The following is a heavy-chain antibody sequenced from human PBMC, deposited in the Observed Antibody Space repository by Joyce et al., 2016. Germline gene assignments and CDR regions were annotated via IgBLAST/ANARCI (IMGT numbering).Heavy chain of an antibody. J-gene: IGHJ4*02. CDR2: IYFRGST. D-gene: IGHD3-3*01. Sequence: QVQLQESGPGLVKPSQTLSLTCTVSGGSISSGDYYWSWVRQSPGKGLEWIGYIYFRGSTHRNTSLKSRLNISADTSKNQFSLKVRSVTAADTAVYYCARGNGDFWSGYYNYFDYWGQGILVTVSP. V-gene: IGHV4-30-4*01. CDR3: ARGNGDFWSGYYNYFDY. CDR1: GGSISSGDYY.